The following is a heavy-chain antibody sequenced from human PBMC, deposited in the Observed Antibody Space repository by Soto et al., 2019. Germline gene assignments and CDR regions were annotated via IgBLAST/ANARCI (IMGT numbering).Heavy chain of an antibody. Sequence: VQLVESGGGVVQPGRSLRLSCAASGFTFSDYAMHWVRQAPGKGLEWVAVVSHDGRNTHYADSVKGRFTISRDSSKNTVYMEMTSLRAEDTAVYYGATGWRQWLVTSDCNYWGQGALVTVSS. J-gene: IGHJ4*02. CDR1: GFTFSDYA. CDR3: ATGWRQWLVTSDCNY. CDR2: VSHDGRNT. D-gene: IGHD6-19*01. V-gene: IGHV3-30*03.